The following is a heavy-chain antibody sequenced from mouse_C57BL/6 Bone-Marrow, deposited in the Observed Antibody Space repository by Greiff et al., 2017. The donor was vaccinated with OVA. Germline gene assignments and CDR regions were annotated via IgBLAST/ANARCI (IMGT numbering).Heavy chain of an antibody. CDR2: ISSGGDYS. V-gene: IGHV5-9-1*02. J-gene: IGHJ4*01. Sequence: EVQVVESGEGLVKPGGSLKLSCAASGFTFSSYAMSWVRQTPEKRLEWVAYISSGGDYSYYADTVKGRFTISRDNAWNTLYLQMSSLKSEDTAMYYCTRLLDAMDYWGQGTSVTVSS. CDR3: TRLLDAMDY. CDR1: GFTFSSYA. D-gene: IGHD2-1*01.